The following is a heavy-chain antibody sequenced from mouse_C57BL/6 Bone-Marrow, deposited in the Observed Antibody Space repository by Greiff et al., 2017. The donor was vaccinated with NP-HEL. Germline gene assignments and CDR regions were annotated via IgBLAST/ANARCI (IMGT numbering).Heavy chain of an antibody. CDR3: ARGGITTVVSLYYYAMDY. Sequence: QVQLQQPGAELVKPGASVKLSCKASGYTFTSSWMHWVKQRPGQGLEWIGMIHPNSGSTNYNEKFKSKATLTVDKSSSTAYMQLSSLTSEDSAVYYCARGGITTVVSLYYYAMDYWGQGTSVTVSS. CDR2: IHPNSGST. CDR1: GYTFTSSW. D-gene: IGHD1-1*01. J-gene: IGHJ4*01. V-gene: IGHV1-64*01.